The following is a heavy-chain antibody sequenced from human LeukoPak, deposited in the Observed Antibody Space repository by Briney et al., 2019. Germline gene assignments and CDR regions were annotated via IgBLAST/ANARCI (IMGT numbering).Heavy chain of an antibody. V-gene: IGHV3-30*18. D-gene: IGHD3-16*01. CDR3: AKERSHLLNYFDY. Sequence: AGGSLRLSCAASGFTFSSYGMHWVRQAPGKGLEWVAVISYDGSNKYYADSVKGRFTISRDNSKNTLYLQMNSLRAEDTAVYYCAKERSHLLNYFDYWGQGTLVTVSS. J-gene: IGHJ4*02. CDR1: GFTFSSYG. CDR2: ISYDGSNK.